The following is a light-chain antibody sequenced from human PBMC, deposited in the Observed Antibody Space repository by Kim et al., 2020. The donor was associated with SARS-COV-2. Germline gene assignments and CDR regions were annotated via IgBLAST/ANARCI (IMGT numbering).Light chain of an antibody. Sequence: IAIPGRSTKGGGGCHEYLSQQLPGPATSPLIYVDNNRTPGAPDRVSGSRSGTSASLSVTGPQAEDEADYYCQSDESSLRARVFGGGTQLTVL. CDR3: QSDESSLRARV. J-gene: IGLJ3*02. CDR2: VDN. CDR1: STKGGGGCH. V-gene: IGLV1-40*01.